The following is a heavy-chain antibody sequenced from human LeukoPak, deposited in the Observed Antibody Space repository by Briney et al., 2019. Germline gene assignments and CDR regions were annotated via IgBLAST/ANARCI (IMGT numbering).Heavy chain of an antibody. D-gene: IGHD5-18*01. CDR2: INHSGST. J-gene: IGHJ4*02. V-gene: IGHV4-34*01. Sequence: SETLSLTCAVYGGSFSGYYWSWIRQPPGKGLEWIGEINHSGSTNYNPSLKSRVTISVDTSKNQFSLKLSSVTAADTAVYYCARGRIARLPYFDYWGRGTLVTVSS. CDR3: ARGRIARLPYFDY. CDR1: GGSFSGYY.